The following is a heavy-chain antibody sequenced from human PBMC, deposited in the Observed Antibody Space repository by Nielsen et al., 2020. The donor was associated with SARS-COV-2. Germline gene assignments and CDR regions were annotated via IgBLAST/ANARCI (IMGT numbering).Heavy chain of an antibody. Sequence: SETPSLTCAVSGGSVSSNDWWTWVRQSLGKGLEWIGEVSHSGSINYNPSLKSRVTLSMDKSKRQFSLRLTSVSAADTAVYFCARGDLVVVPSPILGLGPFFYYFYLDVWGKGTTVIVSS. V-gene: IGHV4-4*02. CDR2: VSHSGSI. J-gene: IGHJ6*03. CDR3: ARGDLVVVPSPILGLGPFFYYFYLDV. D-gene: IGHD2-2*01. CDR1: GGSVSSNDW.